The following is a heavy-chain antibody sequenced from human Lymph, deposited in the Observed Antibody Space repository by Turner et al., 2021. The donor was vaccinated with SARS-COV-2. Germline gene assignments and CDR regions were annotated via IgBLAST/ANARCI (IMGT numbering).Heavy chain of an antibody. V-gene: IGHV1-8*02. Sequence: QVQLVQSGAEVKKPGATVKVSCKAPGYTFTSYDINWVRQATGQGLEWMGWMNPNRGNTGYAQKFQGRVTMTRNNSISTAYMELSSLRSEDTAVYYCARGRYSGGGMDVWGQGTTVTVSS. J-gene: IGHJ6*02. D-gene: IGHD1-26*01. CDR1: GYTFTSYD. CDR2: MNPNRGNT. CDR3: ARGRYSGGGMDV.